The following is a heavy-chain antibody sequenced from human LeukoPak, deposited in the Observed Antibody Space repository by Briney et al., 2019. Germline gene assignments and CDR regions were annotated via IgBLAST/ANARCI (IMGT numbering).Heavy chain of an antibody. D-gene: IGHD3-9*01. CDR1: GGSISSYY. CDR2: IYYSGST. J-gene: IGHJ3*02. Sequence: SETLSLTCTVSGGSISSYYWSWIRQPPGKGLEWIGYIYYSGSTNYSPSLKSRVTISVDTSKNQFSLKLSSVTAADTAVYYCARRNDILTGYQDAFDIWGQGTMVTVSS. CDR3: ARRNDILTGYQDAFDI. V-gene: IGHV4-59*01.